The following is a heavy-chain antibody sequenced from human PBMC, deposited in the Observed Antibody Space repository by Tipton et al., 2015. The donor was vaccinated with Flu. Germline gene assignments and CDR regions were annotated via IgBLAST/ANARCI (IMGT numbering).Heavy chain of an antibody. V-gene: IGHV4-4*07. CDR3: ARRDYSNYVSEPKNCFDP. J-gene: IGHJ5*02. CDR1: GDSISSYY. Sequence: TLSLTCTVSGDSISSYYWSWIRQPAGKGLEWIGRIYTSGSTNYNPSLKSRVTMSVDTSKNQFSLKLISVTAADTAVYYCARRDYSNYVSEPKNCFDPWGQGTLVSVSS. CDR2: IYTSGST. D-gene: IGHD4-11*01.